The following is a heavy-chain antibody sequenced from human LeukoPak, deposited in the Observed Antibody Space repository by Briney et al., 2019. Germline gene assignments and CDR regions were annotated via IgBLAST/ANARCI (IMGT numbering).Heavy chain of an antibody. J-gene: IGHJ6*02. V-gene: IGHV1-46*01. CDR3: ARATHDIQLMYGMDV. Sequence: ASVKVSCKASGYTFTSNYIHWVRQAPGQGLEWMGMIYPRDGSTSYAQKFQGRVTVTRDTSTSTVHMELSGLRSEDTAVYYCARATHDIQLMYGMDVWGQGTTVTVSS. D-gene: IGHD5-24*01. CDR1: GYTFTSNY. CDR2: IYPRDGST.